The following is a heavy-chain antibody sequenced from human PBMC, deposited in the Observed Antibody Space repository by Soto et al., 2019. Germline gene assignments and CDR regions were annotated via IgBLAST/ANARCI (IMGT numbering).Heavy chain of an antibody. Sequence: SVKVSCKASGYTFTGYYMHWVRQAPGQGLEWMGWINPNSGGTNYAQKFQGWVTMTRDTSISTAYMELSRLRSDDTAVYYCARERDYDFWSGPYYYYYGMDVWGQGTTVTVSS. V-gene: IGHV1-2*04. CDR1: GYTFTGYY. CDR2: INPNSGGT. D-gene: IGHD3-3*01. CDR3: ARERDYDFWSGPYYYYYGMDV. J-gene: IGHJ6*02.